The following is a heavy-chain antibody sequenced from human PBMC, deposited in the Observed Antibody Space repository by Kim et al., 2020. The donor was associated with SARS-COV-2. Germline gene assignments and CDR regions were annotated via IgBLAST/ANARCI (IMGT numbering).Heavy chain of an antibody. Sequence: GKGRFTNSRDSSKNTLYLQMNSLRAEDTAVYYCAKDINSGIVGATTIDYWGQGTLVTVSS. CDR3: AKDINSGIVGATTIDY. J-gene: IGHJ4*02. D-gene: IGHD1-26*01. V-gene: IGHV3-23*01.